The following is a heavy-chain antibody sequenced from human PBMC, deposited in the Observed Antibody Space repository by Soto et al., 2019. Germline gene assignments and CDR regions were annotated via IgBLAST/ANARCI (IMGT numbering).Heavy chain of an antibody. CDR3: AKDAIRYCSSTSCPTCFDY. J-gene: IGHJ4*02. CDR2: ISGSGGST. D-gene: IGHD2-2*01. CDR1: GFTFSSYA. V-gene: IGHV3-23*01. Sequence: GGSLRLSCAASGFTFSSYAMSWVRQAPGKGLEWVSAISGSGGSTYYAESVKGRFTISRDNSKNTLYLQMNNLRAEDTAVYYCAKDAIRYCSSTSCPTCFDYWGQGTLVTVSS.